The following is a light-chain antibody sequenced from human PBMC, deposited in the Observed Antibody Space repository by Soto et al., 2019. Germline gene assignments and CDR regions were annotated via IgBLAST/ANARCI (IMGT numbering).Light chain of an antibody. V-gene: IGKV3-15*01. CDR2: GAS. CDR3: QQYNNWPPWT. Sequence: EIVMTQSPATLSVSPGERDTLSCRASQSVSSNLAWYQQKPGPAPRLLIYGASTRATGIPARFSGSGSGTEFTLTISSLQSEDFAVYYCQQYNNWPPWTFGQGTKVEIK. CDR1: QSVSSN. J-gene: IGKJ1*01.